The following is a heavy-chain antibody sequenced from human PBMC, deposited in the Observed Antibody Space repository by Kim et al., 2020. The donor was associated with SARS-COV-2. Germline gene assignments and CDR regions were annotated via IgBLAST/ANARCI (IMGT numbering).Heavy chain of an antibody. Sequence: SETLSLTCTVSGGSISSYYWSWIRQPPGKGLEWIGYIYYSGSTNYNPSLKSRVTISVDTSKNQFSLKLSSVTAADTAVYYCARDDGELVDYWGQGTLVTVSS. V-gene: IGHV4-59*01. CDR1: GGSISSYY. J-gene: IGHJ4*02. D-gene: IGHD6-6*01. CDR3: ARDDGELVDY. CDR2: IYYSGST.